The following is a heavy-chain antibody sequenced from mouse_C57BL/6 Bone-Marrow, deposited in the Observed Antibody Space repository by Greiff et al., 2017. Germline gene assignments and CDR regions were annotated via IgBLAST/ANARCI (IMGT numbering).Heavy chain of an antibody. Sequence: QVQLQQPGAELVKPGASVKMSCKASGYTFTSYWITWVKQRPGQGLEWIGDILPGSGSTNYNEKFKSKATLTVDTSSSTAYMQLSSLTSEDSAVYYGATAYITTVPFAYWGQGTLVTVSA. V-gene: IGHV1-55*01. J-gene: IGHJ3*01. CDR2: ILPGSGST. CDR3: ATAYITTVPFAY. D-gene: IGHD1-1*01. CDR1: GYTFTSYW.